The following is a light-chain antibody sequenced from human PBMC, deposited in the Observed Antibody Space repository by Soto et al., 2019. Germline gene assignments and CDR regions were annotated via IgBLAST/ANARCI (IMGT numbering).Light chain of an antibody. Sequence: EIVLTQSPGTLSLSPGERATLSCRASQSVSSSYLAWYRQKPGQAPRLLIYDASSRATGIPDRFSGSGSGTDFTLTISRLEPEDFAVYYCQQYGRSRTFGQGTKVEVK. J-gene: IGKJ1*01. CDR2: DAS. V-gene: IGKV3-20*01. CDR1: QSVSSSY. CDR3: QQYGRSRT.